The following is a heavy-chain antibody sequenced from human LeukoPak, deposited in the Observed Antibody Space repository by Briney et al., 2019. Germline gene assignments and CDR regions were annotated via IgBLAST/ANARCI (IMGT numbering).Heavy chain of an antibody. CDR2: INPNSGGT. Sequence: ASVKVSCKASGYTFTGYYMHWVRQAPGQGLEWMGWINPNSGGTNYAQKFQGRVTMTRDTSTSTVYMELSSLRSEDTAVYYCARDLRGYCSSTSCPPDYYYYMDVWGKGTTVTVSS. CDR3: ARDLRGYCSSTSCPPDYYYYMDV. D-gene: IGHD2-2*01. V-gene: IGHV1-2*02. J-gene: IGHJ6*03. CDR1: GYTFTGYY.